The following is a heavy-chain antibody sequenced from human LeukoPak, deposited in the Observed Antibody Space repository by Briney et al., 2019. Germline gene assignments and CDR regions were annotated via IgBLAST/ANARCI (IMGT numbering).Heavy chain of an antibody. J-gene: IGHJ4*02. Sequence: GGSLRLSCAASGFTVSSNYMSWVRQAPGKGLEWVSVIYSGGSTYYADSVKGRFTISRDNSKNTLYLQMNSLRAEDTAVYYCARDLGGDYYGSGNWGQGTLVTVSS. CDR2: IYSGGST. V-gene: IGHV3-66*01. CDR3: ARDLGGDYYGSGN. CDR1: GFTVSSNY. D-gene: IGHD3-10*01.